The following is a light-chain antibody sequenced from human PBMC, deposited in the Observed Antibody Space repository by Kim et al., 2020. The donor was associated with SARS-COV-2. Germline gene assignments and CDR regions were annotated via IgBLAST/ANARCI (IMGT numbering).Light chain of an antibody. CDR1: NIGTKN. J-gene: IGLJ3*02. CDR2: GDS. V-gene: IGLV3-9*01. CDR3: QVWDSSTGV. Sequence: SYELTQPLSVSVALGQTARITCGGNNIGTKNVHWFQQKPGQAPVLVICGDSKQPSGIPERFSGSNSGNTATLTISRAQPGDEADYYCQVWDSSTGVFGGGTQLTVL.